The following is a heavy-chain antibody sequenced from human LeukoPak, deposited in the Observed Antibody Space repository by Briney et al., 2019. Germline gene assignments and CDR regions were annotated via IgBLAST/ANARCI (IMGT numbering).Heavy chain of an antibody. D-gene: IGHD3-10*01. Sequence: GGSLRLSCAASGFTFRSYGMHWVRQAPGKGLEWVAVIWYDGSNKYYADSVKGRFTISRDNSKNTLYLPMNSLRAEDTAVYYCAKSYHYYGSSIDYWGQGTLVTVSS. CDR2: IWYDGSNK. CDR1: GFTFRSYG. CDR3: AKSYHYYGSSIDY. J-gene: IGHJ4*02. V-gene: IGHV3-33*06.